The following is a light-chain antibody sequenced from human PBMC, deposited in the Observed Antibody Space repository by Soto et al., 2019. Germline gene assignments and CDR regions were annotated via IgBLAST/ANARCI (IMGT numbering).Light chain of an antibody. V-gene: IGLV4-69*01. CDR3: QTWGTGIRV. Sequence: QSVLTRSPSASASLGASVKLTCILSSGHSSYAIAWHQQQPEKGPRYLMKLNSDGSHSKGDGIPDRFSGSSSGAERYLTISSLQSEDEADYYCQTWGTGIRVFGGGTKVTVL. J-gene: IGLJ2*01. CDR2: LNSDGSH. CDR1: SGHSSYA.